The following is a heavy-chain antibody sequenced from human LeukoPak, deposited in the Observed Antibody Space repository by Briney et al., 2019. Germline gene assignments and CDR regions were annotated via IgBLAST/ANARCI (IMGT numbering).Heavy chain of an antibody. CDR2: IYSGGNT. V-gene: IGHV3-53*01. J-gene: IGHJ4*02. CDR3: ARGTVTAPDY. CDR1: GFSLSNTY. D-gene: IGHD2-21*02. Sequence: GGSLRLSCAAPGFSLSNTYMSWVRQAPGKGLEWVSIIYSGGNTYYADSVKGRFTISRDNSKNTLYLQMNRLRPEDTAVYYCARGTVTAPDYWGQGTLVTVSS.